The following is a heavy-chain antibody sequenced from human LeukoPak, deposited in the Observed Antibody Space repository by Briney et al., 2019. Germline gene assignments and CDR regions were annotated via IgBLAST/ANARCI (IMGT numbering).Heavy chain of an antibody. CDR3: ARGCSGGSCYSENWFDP. D-gene: IGHD2-15*01. V-gene: IGHV1-2*06. Sequence: ASVKVSCKASGYTFTGYYMHWVRQAPGQGLEWMGRINPTSGGTYYAEKFQGRVTMTRDTSISTAYMELSRLRSDDTAVYYCARGCSGGSCYSENWFDPWGQGTLVTVSS. J-gene: IGHJ5*02. CDR1: GYTFTGYY. CDR2: INPTSGGT.